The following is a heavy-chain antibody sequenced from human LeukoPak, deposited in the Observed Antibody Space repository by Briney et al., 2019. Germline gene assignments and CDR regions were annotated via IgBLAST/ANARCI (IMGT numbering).Heavy chain of an antibody. D-gene: IGHD2-2*01. V-gene: IGHV1-18*01. Sequence: ASVKVSCKASGYTFTSYGIGWVRQAPGQGLEWMGWISAYNGNTNYAQKLQGRVTMTTDTSTSTAYMELRSLRSDDTAVYYCARDLRLYCSSTSCSHFDYWGQGTLVTVSS. CDR3: ARDLRLYCSSTSCSHFDY. CDR2: ISAYNGNT. CDR1: GYTFTSYG. J-gene: IGHJ4*02.